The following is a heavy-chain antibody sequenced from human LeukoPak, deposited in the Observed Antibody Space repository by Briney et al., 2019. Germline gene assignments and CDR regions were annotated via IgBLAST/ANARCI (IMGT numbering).Heavy chain of an antibody. CDR3: ARDPTYCSSTSCYGENAFDI. D-gene: IGHD2-2*01. CDR1: GFTFSSYW. J-gene: IGHJ3*02. V-gene: IGHV3-7*01. Sequence: PGGSLRLSCAASGFTFSSYWMSWVRQAPGKGLEWVANIKQDGSEKYYVDSVKGRFTISRDNAKNSLYLQMNSLRAEDTAVYYCARDPTYCSSTSCYGENAFDIWGQGTMVTVSS. CDR2: IKQDGSEK.